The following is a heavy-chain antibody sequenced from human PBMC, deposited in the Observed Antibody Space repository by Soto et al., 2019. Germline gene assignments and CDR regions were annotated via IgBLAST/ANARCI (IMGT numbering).Heavy chain of an antibody. CDR2: IFHSGST. CDR3: ARDRYYGSGTYYNFYSGMDV. D-gene: IGHD3-10*01. V-gene: IGHV4-30-4*01. CDR1: GGSINSGDYH. Sequence: NPSETLSLTCTVSGGSINSGDYHWTWVRQPPGKGLEWIGNIFHSGSTYYTPSLQSRVTISLDTSKNHFSLKLSSVTPADTAVYYCARDRYYGSGTYYNFYSGMDVWGQGTTVTVSS. J-gene: IGHJ6*02.